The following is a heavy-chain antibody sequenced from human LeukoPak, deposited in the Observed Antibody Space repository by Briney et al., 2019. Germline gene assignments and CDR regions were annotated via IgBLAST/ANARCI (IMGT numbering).Heavy chain of an antibody. CDR3: AKSRGSTLFDY. J-gene: IGHJ4*02. D-gene: IGHD1-26*01. CDR2: ISAGGDKT. V-gene: IGHV3-23*01. CDR1: GFTFSSYA. Sequence: GGSLRLSCAASGFTFSSYAMSWVRQAPGKGLEWASGISAGGDKTYYRDSVKGRITISRDNSKNTLYLQMNSLRAEDTAIYYCAKSRGSTLFDYWGQGTLVTVSS.